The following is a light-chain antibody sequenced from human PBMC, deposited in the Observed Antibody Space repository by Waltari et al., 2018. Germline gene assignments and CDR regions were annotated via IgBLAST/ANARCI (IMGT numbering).Light chain of an antibody. CDR3: AAWDDSLNGLYV. Sequence: QSVLTQPPSASGTPGQRVTIPCSGSRSNIGRTTVNWYQQLPGTAPKLLIYSNNQRPSGVPDRFSGSKSGTSASLAISGLQSEDEADYYCAAWDDSLNGLYVFGTGTKVTVL. J-gene: IGLJ1*01. V-gene: IGLV1-44*01. CDR2: SNN. CDR1: RSNIGRTT.